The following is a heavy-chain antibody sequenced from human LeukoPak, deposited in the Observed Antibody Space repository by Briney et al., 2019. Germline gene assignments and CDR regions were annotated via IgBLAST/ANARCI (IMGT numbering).Heavy chain of an antibody. CDR2: IYHSGST. V-gene: IGHV4-4*02. J-gene: IGHJ4*02. CDR3: ARGVPSMIDGRFDY. Sequence: PSGTLSLTCAVSGGSISSSNWWSWVRQPPGKGLEWIGEIYHSGSTNYNPSLKSRVTISVDKSKNQFSLKLSSVTAADTAVYYCARGVPSMIDGRFDYWGQGTLVTVSS. D-gene: IGHD3-22*01. CDR1: GGSISSSNW.